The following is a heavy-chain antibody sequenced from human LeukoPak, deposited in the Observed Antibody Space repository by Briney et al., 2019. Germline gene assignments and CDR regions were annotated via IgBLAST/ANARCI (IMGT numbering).Heavy chain of an antibody. V-gene: IGHV4-59*12. CDR2: LYYSGST. CDR3: ARDYREGWLRFFDH. Sequence: PSETLSLTCTVSGGSISNYYWSWIRQPPGKGLEFIGYLYYSGSTNYNPSLKSRVTISVDTSKNQFSLKLSSVTAADTAVYYCARDYREGWLRFFDHWGQGTLVTVSS. CDR1: GGSISNYY. D-gene: IGHD5-12*01. J-gene: IGHJ4*02.